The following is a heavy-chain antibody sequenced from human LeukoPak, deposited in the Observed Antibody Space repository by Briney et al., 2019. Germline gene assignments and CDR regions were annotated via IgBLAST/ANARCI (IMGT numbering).Heavy chain of an antibody. CDR3: ARIQVPAAIKGPFDY. CDR2: ISYDGSNK. D-gene: IGHD2-2*02. CDR1: GFTFDDYG. J-gene: IGHJ4*02. V-gene: IGHV3-30*03. Sequence: PGGSLRLSCAASGFTFDDYGMSWVRQAPGKGLEWVAVISYDGSNKYYADSVKGRFTISRDNSKNTLYLQMNSLRAEDTAVYYCARIQVPAAIKGPFDYWGQGTLVTVSS.